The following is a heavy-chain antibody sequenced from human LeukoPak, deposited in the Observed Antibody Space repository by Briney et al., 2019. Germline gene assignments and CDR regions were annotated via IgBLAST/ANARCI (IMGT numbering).Heavy chain of an antibody. D-gene: IGHD2/OR15-2a*01. Sequence: PSETLSLTCTVSGASLSNYYWNWIRQPPRKGLEWFGYISYSGSTNYNPSLKSRVTISVNTSKNQFSLKLSSVTAADTAVYYCARSFNYYYYYMDVRGEGTTVTVSS. CDR1: GASLSNYY. J-gene: IGHJ6*03. V-gene: IGHV4-59*01. CDR3: ARSFNYYYYYMDV. CDR2: ISYSGST.